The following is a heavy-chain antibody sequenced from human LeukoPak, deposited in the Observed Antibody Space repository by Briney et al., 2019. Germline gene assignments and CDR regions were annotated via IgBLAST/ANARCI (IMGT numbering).Heavy chain of an antibody. Sequence: SETLSLTCTVSGGSISSSSYYWGWIRQPPGKGLEWIGSIYYSGSTYYNPSLKSRVTISVDTSKNQFSLKLSSVTAADTAVYYCARGLGIFGVVITLDYFDYWGQGTLVTVSS. D-gene: IGHD3-3*01. CDR3: ARGLGIFGVVITLDYFDY. CDR2: IYYSGST. J-gene: IGHJ4*02. CDR1: GGSISSSSYY. V-gene: IGHV4-39*07.